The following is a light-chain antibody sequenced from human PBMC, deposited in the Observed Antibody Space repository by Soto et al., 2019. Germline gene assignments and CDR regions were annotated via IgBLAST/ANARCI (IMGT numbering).Light chain of an antibody. CDR3: CSYVGSSTSWV. V-gene: IGLV2-23*01. Sequence: QSALTQPASVSGSPGQSITISCTGTSSDVGSYNLVSWYQQHPGKAPKLMIYEGGKRPSGVSNRFSGSKSGNTASLTISGLQTEDEADYYCCSYVGSSTSWVFGGGTQLTVL. CDR1: SSDVGSYNL. CDR2: EGG. J-gene: IGLJ3*02.